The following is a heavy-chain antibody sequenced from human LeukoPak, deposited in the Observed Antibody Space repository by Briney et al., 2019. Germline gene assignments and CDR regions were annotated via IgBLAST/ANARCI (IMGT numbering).Heavy chain of an antibody. J-gene: IGHJ4*02. CDR1: GGSISSYY. CDR3: ARCRLLYSACFDY. Sequence: SETLSLTCTVSGGSISSYYWSWIRQPPGKGLEWIGYIYYSGSTNYNPSLKSRVTLSVDTSKNQFSLKLSSVTAADTAVYYCARCRLLYSACFDYWGQGTLVTVSS. D-gene: IGHD2-2*02. V-gene: IGHV4-59*01. CDR2: IYYSGST.